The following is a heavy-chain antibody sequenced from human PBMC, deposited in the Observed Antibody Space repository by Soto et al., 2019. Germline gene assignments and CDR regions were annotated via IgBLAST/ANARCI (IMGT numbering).Heavy chain of an antibody. CDR2: ISSSSSYI. Sequence: GGSLRLSCAASGFTFSIYSMKWVRQAPGKGLEWVSPISSSSSYIYYADSVKGRFTISRDNAKNSLYLQMNSLRAEDTAVYYCARDRDTAMPRGAFDIWGQGTMVTVSS. D-gene: IGHD5-18*01. J-gene: IGHJ3*02. CDR1: GFTFSIYS. V-gene: IGHV3-21*01. CDR3: ARDRDTAMPRGAFDI.